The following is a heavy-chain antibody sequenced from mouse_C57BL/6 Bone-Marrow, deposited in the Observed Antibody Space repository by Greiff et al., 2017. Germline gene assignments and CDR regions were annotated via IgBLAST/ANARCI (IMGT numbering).Heavy chain of an antibody. D-gene: IGHD2-12*01. V-gene: IGHV1-81*01. CDR1: GYTFTSYG. CDR2: IYPRSGNT. Sequence: QVQLQQSGAELARPGASVKLSCKASGYTFTSYGTSWVKQRTGQGLEWIGEIYPRSGNTYYNEKFKGKATLTADKSSRTAYMELRSLTSEDSAVYFCARWADYSPSFDYWGQGTTLTVSA. J-gene: IGHJ2*01. CDR3: ARWADYSPSFDY.